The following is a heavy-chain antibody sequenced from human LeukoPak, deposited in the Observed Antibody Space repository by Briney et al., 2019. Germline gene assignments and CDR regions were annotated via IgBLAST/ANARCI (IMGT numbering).Heavy chain of an antibody. CDR2: ISGSGGST. J-gene: IGHJ4*02. V-gene: IGHV3-23*01. CDR1: GFTFSSYA. CDR3: AKDGGYSLDLDFDY. D-gene: IGHD5-18*01. Sequence: GGSLRHSCAASGFTFSSYAMSWVRQAPGKGLEWVSAISGSGGSTYYADSVKGRFTISRDNFKNTLYLQMNSLRAEDTAVYYCAKDGGYSLDLDFDYWGQGTLVTVSS.